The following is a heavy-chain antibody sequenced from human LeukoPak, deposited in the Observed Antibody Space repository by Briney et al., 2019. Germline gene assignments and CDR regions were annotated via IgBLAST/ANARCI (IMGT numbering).Heavy chain of an antibody. D-gene: IGHD3-16*02. V-gene: IGHV4-59*01. CDR3: ARDRPYDYVWGSYRQAVARNYYYGMDV. Sequence: PSETLSLTCTVSGGSISSYYWSWIRQPPGKGLEWIGYIYYSGSTNYNPSLKSRVTISVDTSKDQFSLKLSSVTAAETAVYYCARDRPYDYVWGSYRQAVARNYYYGMDVWGQGTTVTVSS. J-gene: IGHJ6*02. CDR2: IYYSGST. CDR1: GGSISSYY.